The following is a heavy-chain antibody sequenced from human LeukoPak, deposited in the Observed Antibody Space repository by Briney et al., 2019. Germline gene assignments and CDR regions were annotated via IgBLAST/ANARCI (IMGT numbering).Heavy chain of an antibody. CDR3: ARGMSVLRFLEWPQPEGYYYGMDV. CDR1: GFTFSSYW. Sequence: GGSLRLSCAASGFTFSSYWMHWVRQAPGKGLVWVSRINNDGSSTSYADSVKGRFTISRDNAKNTLYLQMNSLRAEDTAVYYCARGMSVLRFLEWPQPEGYYYGMDVWGQGTTVTVSS. CDR2: INNDGSST. V-gene: IGHV3-74*01. J-gene: IGHJ6*02. D-gene: IGHD3-3*01.